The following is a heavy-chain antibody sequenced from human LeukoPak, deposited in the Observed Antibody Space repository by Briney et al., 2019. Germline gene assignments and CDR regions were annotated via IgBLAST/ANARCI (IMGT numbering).Heavy chain of an antibody. CDR1: GFTFSSYA. CDR2: ISWNSGSI. D-gene: IGHD2-2*01. J-gene: IGHJ6*02. Sequence: PGGSLRLSCAASGFTFSSYAMSWVRQAPGKGMEWVSGISWNSGSIGYADSVKGRFTISRDNAKNSLYLQMNSLRAEDTALYYCAKGPIVVVPAAHTGGKDNYYYYGMDVWGQGTTVTVSS. V-gene: IGHV3-9*01. CDR3: AKGPIVVVPAAHTGGKDNYYYYGMDV.